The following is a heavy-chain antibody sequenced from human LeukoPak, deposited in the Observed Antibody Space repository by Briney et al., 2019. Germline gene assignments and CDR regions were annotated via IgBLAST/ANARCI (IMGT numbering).Heavy chain of an antibody. CDR1: GGPISSGGYY. Sequence: SETLSLTCTVSGGPISSGGYYWSWIRQHPGKGLEWIGYIYYSGSTYYNPSLKSRVTISVDTSKNQFSLKLSSVTAADTAVYYCARDEGGSYFDYWGQGTLVTVSS. D-gene: IGHD3-16*01. CDR2: IYYSGST. CDR3: ARDEGGSYFDY. J-gene: IGHJ4*02. V-gene: IGHV4-31*03.